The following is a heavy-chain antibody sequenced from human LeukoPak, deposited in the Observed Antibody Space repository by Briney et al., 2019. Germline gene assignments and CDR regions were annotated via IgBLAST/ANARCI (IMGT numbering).Heavy chain of an antibody. J-gene: IGHJ4*02. CDR3: ARDSRPGIAAAGLLDC. V-gene: IGHV4-4*07. CDR2: IYTSGST. Sequence: PSETLSLTCTVSGGSISSYYWSWIRQPAGKGLEWIGRIYTSGSTNYNPSLKSRVTMSVDTSKNQFSLKLSSVTAADTAVYYCARDSRPGIAAAGLLDCWGQGTLVTVSS. D-gene: IGHD6-13*01. CDR1: GGSISSYY.